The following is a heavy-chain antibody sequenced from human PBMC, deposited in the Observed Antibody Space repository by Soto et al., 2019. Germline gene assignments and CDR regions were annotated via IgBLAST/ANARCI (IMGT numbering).Heavy chain of an antibody. CDR3: ARDLGVGAAPDY. CDR2: INAGNGNT. J-gene: IGHJ4*02. Sequence: QVQLVQSGAEVKKPGASVKVSCKASGYTFTSYARHWVRQAPGQRLEWMGWINAGNGNTKYSQKFQGRVTITRDTSASTAYMEQSSLRSEEKAVYYCARDLGVGAAPDYGGQGTLVTVSS. V-gene: IGHV1-3*01. D-gene: IGHD1-26*01. CDR1: GYTFTSYA.